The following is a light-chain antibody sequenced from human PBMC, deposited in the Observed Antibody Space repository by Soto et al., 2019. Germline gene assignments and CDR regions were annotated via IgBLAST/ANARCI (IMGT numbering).Light chain of an antibody. CDR3: QQSYSTPLT. CDR1: QSISSY. V-gene: IGKV1-39*01. J-gene: IGKJ4*01. Sequence: DIKMNKSESSVFESLGARLSTTSGASQSISSYLDWYQQKPGKVPKLLIYAASSLQSGVPSRFSGSGSGTDFTLTISSLQPEDFATYYCQQSYSTPLTFGGGTKVDI. CDR2: AAS.